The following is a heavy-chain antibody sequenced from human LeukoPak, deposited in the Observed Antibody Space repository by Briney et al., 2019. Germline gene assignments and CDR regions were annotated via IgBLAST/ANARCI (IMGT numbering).Heavy chain of an antibody. CDR2: IYYSGST. D-gene: IGHD1-26*01. CDR3: ASDLRWELRERYYSYYYYMDV. V-gene: IGHV4-59*08. Sequence: PSEALSLTCTVSGGSISSYYWSWIRQPPGKGLEWIGYIYYSGSTNYNPSLKSRVTISVDTSKTQFSLTLRSVTAADTAVYYCASDLRWELRERYYSYYYYMDVWGKGTTVTVSS. CDR1: GGSISSYY. J-gene: IGHJ6*03.